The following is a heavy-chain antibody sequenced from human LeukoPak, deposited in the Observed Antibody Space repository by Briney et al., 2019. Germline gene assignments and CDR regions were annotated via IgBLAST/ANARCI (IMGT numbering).Heavy chain of an antibody. J-gene: IGHJ4*02. CDR1: GGSISSYY. Sequence: SETLSLTCTVSGGSISSYYWSWIRQPPGKGLECIGYIYYTGSTNYNPSLKSRVTISVNTFKSQFSLKLSSVTAADTAVYYCASFNSGWYTYWGQGTLVTVSS. CDR2: IYYTGST. V-gene: IGHV4-59*08. D-gene: IGHD6-19*01. CDR3: ASFNSGWYTY.